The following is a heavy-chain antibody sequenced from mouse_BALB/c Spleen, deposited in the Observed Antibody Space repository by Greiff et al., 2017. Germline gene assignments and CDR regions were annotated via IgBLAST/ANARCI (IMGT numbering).Heavy chain of an antibody. CDR1: GYTFTSYV. Sequence: VQLQQSGPELVKPGASVKMSCKASGYTFTSYVMHWVKQKPGQGLEWIGYINPYNDGTKYNEKFKGKATLTSDKSSSTAYMELSSLTSEDSAVYYCARGSSSLYYYAMDYWGQGTSVTVSS. CDR2: INPYNDGT. D-gene: IGHD1-1*01. CDR3: ARGSSSLYYYAMDY. J-gene: IGHJ4*01. V-gene: IGHV1-14*01.